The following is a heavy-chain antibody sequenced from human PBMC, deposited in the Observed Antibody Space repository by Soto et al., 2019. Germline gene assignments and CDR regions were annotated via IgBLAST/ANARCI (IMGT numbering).Heavy chain of an antibody. CDR2: IFSNDEK. Sequence: QVTLKESGPVLVKPTETLTLTCTVSGFSLSNARMGVSWIRQPPGKALEWLAHIFSNDEKSYSTSLKSRLTISKDTSKSQVVLTMTNMDPVDTATYYCARIESFAIFYPSPFDYWGQGTLVTVSS. D-gene: IGHD3-3*01. CDR3: ARIESFAIFYPSPFDY. J-gene: IGHJ4*02. CDR1: GFSLSNARMG. V-gene: IGHV2-26*01.